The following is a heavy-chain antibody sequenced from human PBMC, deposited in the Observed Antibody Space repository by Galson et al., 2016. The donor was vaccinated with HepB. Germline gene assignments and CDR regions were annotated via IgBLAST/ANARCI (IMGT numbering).Heavy chain of an antibody. Sequence: TLSLTCTVSGGSISSGSHYWSWIRQPAGRGLEWIGRIYSSGSTNYNPSLKSRVAISVDTSKNQFSLKLSSVTAADTAVYYCARAGYSDSYFDYWSQGTLVTVSS. V-gene: IGHV4-61*02. CDR3: ARAGYSDSYFDY. D-gene: IGHD4-11*01. J-gene: IGHJ4*02. CDR1: GGSISSGSHY. CDR2: IYSSGST.